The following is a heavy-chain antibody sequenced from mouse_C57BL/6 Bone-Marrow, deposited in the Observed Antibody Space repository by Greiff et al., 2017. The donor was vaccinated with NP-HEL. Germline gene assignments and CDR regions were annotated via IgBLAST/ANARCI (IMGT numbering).Heavy chain of an antibody. CDR2: IAPSDSYT. J-gene: IGHJ4*01. V-gene: IGHV1-69*01. D-gene: IGHD2-1*01. CDR3: ARGGSRNYRRAMDY. CDR1: GYTFTSYW. Sequence: QVQLQQPGAELVMPGASVKLSCKASGYTFTSYWMHWVKPRPGPGLEWIGEIAPSDSYTNYTQQFKGKSTLTVDKSSSTAYMQLSSLTSEDSAVYDCARGGSRNYRRAMDYWGQGTSVTVSS.